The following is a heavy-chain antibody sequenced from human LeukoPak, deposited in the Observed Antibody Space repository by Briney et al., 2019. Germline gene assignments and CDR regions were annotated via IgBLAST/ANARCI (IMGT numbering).Heavy chain of an antibody. V-gene: IGHV1-8*03. CDR1: GYTFTSYD. J-gene: IGHJ4*02. CDR3: ARGLYYYDSNGRTPYDY. D-gene: IGHD3-22*01. Sequence: ASVKVSCKASGYTFTSYDINWVRQATGQGLEWMGWMNPNSGNTGYAQKFQGRVTITRNTSISKAYMELSSLRSEDTAVYYCARGLYYYDSNGRTPYDYWGQGTLVTVSS. CDR2: MNPNSGNT.